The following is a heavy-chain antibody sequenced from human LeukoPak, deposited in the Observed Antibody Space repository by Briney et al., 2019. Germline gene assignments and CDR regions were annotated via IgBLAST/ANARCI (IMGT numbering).Heavy chain of an antibody. CDR3: ARAGRGRTDDAFDI. D-gene: IGHD3-16*01. CDR2: INPNSGGT. CDR1: GYTFTGYY. Sequence: ASVTVSCEASGYTFTGYYMHWVRQAPGQGLEWMGRINPNSGGTNYAQKFQGRVTMTRDTSISTAYMELSRLRSDDTAVYYCARAGRGRTDDAFDIWGQGTMVTVSS. J-gene: IGHJ3*02. V-gene: IGHV1-2*06.